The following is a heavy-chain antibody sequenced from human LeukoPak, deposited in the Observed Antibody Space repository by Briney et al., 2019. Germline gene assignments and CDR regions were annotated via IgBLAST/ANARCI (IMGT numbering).Heavy chain of an antibody. D-gene: IGHD5-24*01. CDR2: INPSGGST. CDR3: ARSDVEMATVPHFDY. CDR1: GYTFTSYY. V-gene: IGHV1-46*01. J-gene: IGHJ4*02. Sequence: ASVKVSCKASGYTFTSYYMHWVRQAPGQGLEWMGIINPSGGSTSYAQKFQGRVTMTRDTSTSTVYMELSSPRSEDTAVYYCARSDVEMATVPHFDYWGQGTLVTVSS.